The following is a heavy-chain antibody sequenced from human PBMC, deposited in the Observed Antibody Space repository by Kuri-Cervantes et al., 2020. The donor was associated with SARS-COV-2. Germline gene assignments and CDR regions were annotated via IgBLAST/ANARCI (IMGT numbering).Heavy chain of an antibody. Sequence: GESLKISCAASGFTFSDYNMNWVRQAPGKGLEGVSSISSSSSYIYYADSVKGRFTISRDNSKNTLYLQMNSLRAEDTVVYYCAKDTYDSSGVVGFDYWGQGTLVTVSS. CDR1: GFTFSDYN. V-gene: IGHV3-21*04. J-gene: IGHJ4*02. CDR3: AKDTYDSSGVVGFDY. CDR2: ISSSSSYI. D-gene: IGHD3-22*01.